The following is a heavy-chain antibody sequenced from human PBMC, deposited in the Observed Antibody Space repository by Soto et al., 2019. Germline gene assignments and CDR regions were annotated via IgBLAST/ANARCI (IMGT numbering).Heavy chain of an antibody. D-gene: IGHD2-8*01. Sequence: QVQLQESGPGLMKPSQTLSLTCTVSGGSISSGDYYWSWIRQPPGKGLEWIGYIYYSGSTYYNPSLKSRVTISVDTSKNQFSLKLSSVTAADTAVYYCARVGRYCTNGVCYTRFDYWGQGTLVTVSS. V-gene: IGHV4-30-4*01. CDR3: ARVGRYCTNGVCYTRFDY. CDR1: GGSISSGDYY. J-gene: IGHJ4*02. CDR2: IYYSGST.